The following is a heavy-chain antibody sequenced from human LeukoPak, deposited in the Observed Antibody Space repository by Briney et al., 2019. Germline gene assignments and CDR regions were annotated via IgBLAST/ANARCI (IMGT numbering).Heavy chain of an antibody. CDR3: ARAYYHGSGSYYFFDY. CDR2: IIPFFGTT. J-gene: IGHJ4*02. D-gene: IGHD3-10*01. CDR1: GSTFSNYA. Sequence: ASVKVSCKTSGSTFSNYAFGWVRQAPGQGLEWMGSIIPFFGTTDYAQKLQGRVTITADKSTNTAYMELSSLRSGDTAVYYCARAYYHGSGSYYFFDYWGQGTLVTVSS. V-gene: IGHV1-69*06.